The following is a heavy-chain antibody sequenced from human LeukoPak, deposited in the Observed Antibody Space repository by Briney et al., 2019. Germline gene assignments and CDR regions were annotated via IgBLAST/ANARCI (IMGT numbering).Heavy chain of an antibody. Sequence: GGSLRLSCAASGFTFSTSGMHWVRQAPGKGLEWVAVIWYDGSNKYYADSVKGRFTISRDNSKNTLDLQMNSLRAEDTAVYYCTRKMVETFDYWGQGTLVTVSS. J-gene: IGHJ4*02. CDR2: IWYDGSNK. D-gene: IGHD2-8*01. V-gene: IGHV3-33*01. CDR3: TRKMVETFDY. CDR1: GFTFSTSG.